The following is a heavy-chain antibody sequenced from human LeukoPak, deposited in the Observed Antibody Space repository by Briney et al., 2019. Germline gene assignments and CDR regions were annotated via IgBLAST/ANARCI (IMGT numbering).Heavy chain of an antibody. V-gene: IGHV3-30-3*01. D-gene: IGHD3-10*01. CDR2: ISYDGSNK. Sequence: GGSLRLSCAASGFTFSSYAMHWVRQAPGKGLEWVAVISYDGSNKYYADSVKGRFTISRDNSKNTLYLQMNSLRAEDTAVYYCARDRGMWAWAFDHCGQGTQVTVSS. J-gene: IGHJ4*02. CDR1: GFTFSSYA. CDR3: ARDRGMWAWAFDH.